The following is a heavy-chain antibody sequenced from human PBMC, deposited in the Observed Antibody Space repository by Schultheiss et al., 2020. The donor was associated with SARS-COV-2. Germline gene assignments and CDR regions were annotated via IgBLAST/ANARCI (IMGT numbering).Heavy chain of an antibody. V-gene: IGHV5-51*01. CDR2: IYPGDSDT. D-gene: IGHD3-3*01. Sequence: GGSLRLSCKGSGYSFTSYWIGWVRQMPGKGLEWMGIIYPGDSDTRYSPSFQGQVTISADKSISTAYLQWSSLKASDTAMYYCARRASGYAFDIWGQVTMVTVSS. J-gene: IGHJ3*02. CDR1: GYSFTSYW. CDR3: ARRASGYAFDI.